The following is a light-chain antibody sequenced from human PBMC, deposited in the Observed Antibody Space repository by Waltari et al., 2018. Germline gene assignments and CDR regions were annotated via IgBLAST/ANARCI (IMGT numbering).Light chain of an antibody. CDR1: QSIGRL. CDR2: DAS. V-gene: IGKV1-5*01. J-gene: IGKJ4*01. Sequence: DIQMTQSPSTLSASVGDRVTITCRASQSIGRLLAWYQRKPGKAPKLLIYDASSLESGVPSRFSGSGSGTEFTLTINSLQPDDFATYSCQQYYSYFTFGGGAKVEIK. CDR3: QQYYSYFT.